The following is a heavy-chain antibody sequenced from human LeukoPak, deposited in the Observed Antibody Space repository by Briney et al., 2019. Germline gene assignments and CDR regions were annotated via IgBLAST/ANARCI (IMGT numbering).Heavy chain of an antibody. CDR2: LYNTGIT. V-gene: IGHV3-53*01. D-gene: IGHD3-10*01. CDR1: EFNVRAKS. J-gene: IGHJ4*02. CDR3: ARSPHALWFGGGAFDY. Sequence: PGGSLRLSCAASEFNVRAKSMRWVRQTPAEGLEWVSVLYNTGITAYADSVKGRFSISRDNSKNILALQMNSLRVEDTGVYYCARSPHALWFGGGAFDYWGQGTLVTVSS.